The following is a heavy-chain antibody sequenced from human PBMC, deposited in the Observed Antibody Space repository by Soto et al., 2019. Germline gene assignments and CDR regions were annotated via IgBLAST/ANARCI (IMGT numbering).Heavy chain of an antibody. V-gene: IGHV3-30*18. CDR2: ISYDGSNK. CDR1: AFTFSSYG. Sequence: GGSLRLSCAASAFTFSSYGMHWVRQAPGKGLEWVAVISYDGSNKYYADSVKGRFTISRDNSKNTLYLQMNSLRAEDTAVYYCAKDPKYQYSYDSSGYYYAFDYWGQGTLVTVSS. D-gene: IGHD3-22*01. CDR3: AKDPKYQYSYDSSGYYYAFDY. J-gene: IGHJ4*02.